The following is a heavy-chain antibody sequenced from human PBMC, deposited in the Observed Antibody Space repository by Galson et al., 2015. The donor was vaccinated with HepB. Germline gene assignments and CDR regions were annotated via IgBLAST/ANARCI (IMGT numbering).Heavy chain of an antibody. Sequence: SVKVSCKASGYTFTGYYMHWVRQAPGQGLEWMGWINPNSGGTNYAQKFQGRVTMTRDTSISTAYMELSRLRSDDTVVYYCARARYSSGWSDAFDIWGQGTMVTVSS. CDR3: ARARYSSGWSDAFDI. CDR1: GYTFTGYY. CDR2: INPNSGGT. J-gene: IGHJ3*02. V-gene: IGHV1-2*02. D-gene: IGHD6-19*01.